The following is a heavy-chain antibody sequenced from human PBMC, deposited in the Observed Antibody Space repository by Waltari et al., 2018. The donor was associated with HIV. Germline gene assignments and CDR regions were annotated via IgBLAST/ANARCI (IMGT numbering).Heavy chain of an antibody. Sequence: EVQLVESGGGLVKPGGSLRLSCAASGFTFSSYSMNWVRQAPGKGLEWVSSISSSSSYIYYADSVKGRFTISRDNAKNSLYLQMNSLRAEDTAVYYCARDHENVGYLDYWGQGTLVTVSS. CDR2: ISSSSSYI. V-gene: IGHV3-21*01. CDR1: GFTFSSYS. CDR3: ARDHENVGYLDY. J-gene: IGHJ4*02.